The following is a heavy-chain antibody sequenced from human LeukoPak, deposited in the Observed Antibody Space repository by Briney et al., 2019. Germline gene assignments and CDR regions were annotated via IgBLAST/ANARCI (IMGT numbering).Heavy chain of an antibody. J-gene: IGHJ5*02. V-gene: IGHV3-30*18. CDR3: AKDVRYQLLDNWFDP. Sequence: GRSLRLSCAASGFTFSSYGMHWVRQAPGKGLEWVAVISYDGSHKYYADSVKGRFTISRDNSKNTLYLQMNSLRAEDSAVYFCAKDVRYQLLDNWFDPWGQGTLVTVSS. CDR1: GFTFSSYG. D-gene: IGHD2-2*01. CDR2: ISYDGSHK.